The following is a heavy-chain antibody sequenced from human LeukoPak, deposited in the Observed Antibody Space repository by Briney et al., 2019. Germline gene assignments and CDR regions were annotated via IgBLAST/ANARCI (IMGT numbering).Heavy chain of an antibody. D-gene: IGHD2-2*01. CDR2: RFYSGST. CDR3: ARGVCTSSSCYAGDYGMDV. J-gene: IGHJ6*02. Sequence: PSETLSLTCTVSGGSMSNYYWSWIRQLPGKGLEWIGYRFYSGSTNYNPSLKSRVTISLDTSKSQFSLKVSSVTAADTAVYYCARGVCTSSSCYAGDYGMDVWGQGTTVTVSS. CDR1: GGSMSNYY. V-gene: IGHV4-59*08.